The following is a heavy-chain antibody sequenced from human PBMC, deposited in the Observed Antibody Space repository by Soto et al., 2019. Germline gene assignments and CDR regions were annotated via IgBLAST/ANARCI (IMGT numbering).Heavy chain of an antibody. D-gene: IGHD2-8*01. V-gene: IGHV3-23*01. CDR2: ISGTGTTT. J-gene: IGHJ4*02. CDR3: VKAVYLLDFDY. Sequence: WWSLRLSCSASVFTFSSYAMTWFRQAPGKGLEWVSTISGTGTTTYYADSVKGRFTISRDNSKNTLYLQMNSLRTEDTAVYYCVKAVYLLDFDYWGQGTLVTVS. CDR1: VFTFSSYA.